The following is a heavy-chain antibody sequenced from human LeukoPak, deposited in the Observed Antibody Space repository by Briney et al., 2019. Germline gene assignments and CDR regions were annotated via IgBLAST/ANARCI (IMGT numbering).Heavy chain of an antibody. J-gene: IGHJ3*02. Sequence: TGGSLRLSCAASGFIFGRDSMNWVRQAPGRGLEWISYISRDSDIRYYADSVRGRFHISRDNARNSLYLQMNSLRAEDTAVYYCARGRMIVVVPGDAFDIWGQGTMVTVSS. V-gene: IGHV3-48*01. CDR2: ISRDSDIR. D-gene: IGHD3-22*01. CDR3: ARGRMIVVVPGDAFDI. CDR1: GFIFGRDS.